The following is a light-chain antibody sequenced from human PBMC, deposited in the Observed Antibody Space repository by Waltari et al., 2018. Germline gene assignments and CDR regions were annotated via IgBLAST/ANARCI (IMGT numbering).Light chain of an antibody. Sequence: HSALTQPASVSGSPGPSITLPCPGTSSDVGCYTLVSWYQQHPGKAPKPMIYEASKRPSGVSNRFSGSKSGNTASLTISGLQAEDEADYNCCSYAGSTTWVFGGGTKLTVL. V-gene: IGLV2-23*01. CDR2: EAS. J-gene: IGLJ3*02. CDR3: CSYAGSTTWV. CDR1: SSDVGCYTL.